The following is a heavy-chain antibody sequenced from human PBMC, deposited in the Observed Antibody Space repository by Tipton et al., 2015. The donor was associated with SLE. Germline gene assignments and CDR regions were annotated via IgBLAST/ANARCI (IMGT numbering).Heavy chain of an antibody. Sequence: TLSLTCTVSGGSISSGGYSWSWIRQPPGKGLEWIGYIYYSGSTYYNPSLKSRVTISVDTSKNQFSLKLSSVTAADTAVYYCARSHHDILEVDYWGQGTLVTVSS. CDR3: ARSHHDILEVDY. V-gene: IGHV4-30-4*07. J-gene: IGHJ4*02. CDR1: GGSISSGGYS. CDR2: IYYSGST. D-gene: IGHD3-9*01.